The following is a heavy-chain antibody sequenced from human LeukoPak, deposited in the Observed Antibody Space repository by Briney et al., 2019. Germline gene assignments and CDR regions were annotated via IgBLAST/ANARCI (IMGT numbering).Heavy chain of an antibody. V-gene: IGHV3-33*01. D-gene: IGHD3-10*01. CDR3: ARDSVLWFGELLNYYYYGMDV. Sequence: GGSLRLSCAASGFTFSSYGMPWVRQARGKGLEWVAVIWYDGSNKYYADSVKGRFTISRDNSKNTLYLQMNSLRAEDTAVYYCARDSVLWFGELLNYYYYGMDVWGQGTTVTVSS. CDR2: IWYDGSNK. CDR1: GFTFSSYG. J-gene: IGHJ6*02.